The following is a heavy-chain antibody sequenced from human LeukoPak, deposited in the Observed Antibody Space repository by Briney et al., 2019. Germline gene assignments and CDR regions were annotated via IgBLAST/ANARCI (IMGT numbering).Heavy chain of an antibody. Sequence: SETLSLTCTVSGGSISSGDYYWSWIRQPPGKGLEWIGYIYYSGSTYYNPSLKSRVTISVDTSKNQFSLKLSSVTAADTAVYYRARDYGENWFDPWGQGTLVTVSS. CDR2: IYYSGST. J-gene: IGHJ5*02. V-gene: IGHV4-30-4*08. CDR3: ARDYGENWFDP. CDR1: GGSISSGDYY. D-gene: IGHD3-10*01.